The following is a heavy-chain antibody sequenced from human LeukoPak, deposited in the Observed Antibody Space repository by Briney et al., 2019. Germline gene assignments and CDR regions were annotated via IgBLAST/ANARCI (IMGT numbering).Heavy chain of an antibody. D-gene: IGHD1-26*01. CDR3: AREREHSFDY. Sequence: SQSLSLTRAISGDSVSSNSVAGNWIRQTPSRGLEWLGRTYYRSKYYNDYAVAVKSRITINADTSKNQFSLQLNSVSPEDTAVYYCAREREHSFDYWGQGTLATVS. V-gene: IGHV6-1*01. CDR1: GDSVSSNSVA. J-gene: IGHJ4*02. CDR2: TYYRSKYYN.